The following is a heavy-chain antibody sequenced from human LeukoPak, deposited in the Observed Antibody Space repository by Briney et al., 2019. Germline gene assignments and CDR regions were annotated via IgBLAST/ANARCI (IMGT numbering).Heavy chain of an antibody. CDR3: AGETPRRGEARDGYR. Sequence: PGGSLRLSCAASGFTVSSNYMSWVRQAPGKGLEWVSVIYSGGSTYYADSVKGRFTISRDNPKNLLFLQINSLRVEDTAVYYCAGETPRRGEARDGYRWGQGTLVTVSS. V-gene: IGHV3-53*01. J-gene: IGHJ4*02. CDR2: IYSGGST. D-gene: IGHD5-24*01. CDR1: GFTVSSNY.